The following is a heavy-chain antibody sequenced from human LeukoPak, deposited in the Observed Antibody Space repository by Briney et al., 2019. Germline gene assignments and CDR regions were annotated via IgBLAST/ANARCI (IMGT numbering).Heavy chain of an antibody. CDR2: IYYSGST. D-gene: IGHD6-13*01. CDR3: AGWYSVDAFDI. CDR1: GGSISSHY. J-gene: IGHJ3*02. V-gene: IGHV4-59*11. Sequence: SETPSLTCTVSGGSISSHYCSWIRQPPGKGLEWIGYIYYSGSTNYNPSLKSRVTISVDTSKNQFSLKLSSVTAADTAVYYCAGWYSVDAFDIWGQGTMVTVSS.